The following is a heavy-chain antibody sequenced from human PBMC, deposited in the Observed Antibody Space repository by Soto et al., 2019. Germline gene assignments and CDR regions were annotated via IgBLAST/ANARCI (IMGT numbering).Heavy chain of an antibody. CDR1: GASINSGDYY. D-gene: IGHD3-22*01. V-gene: IGHV4-30-4*01. J-gene: IGHJ3*01. CDR2: IYYSGSI. CDR3: ATVPTYYYDGSGYANAFDV. Sequence: TSETLSLTCTVSGASINSGDYYWSWIRQPPGKGLEWIGYIYYSGSIYHNPSLKSRVTISVDMPKNQFSLKLSSVTAADTAVYYCATVPTYYYDGSGYANAFDVWGQGTMVTVS.